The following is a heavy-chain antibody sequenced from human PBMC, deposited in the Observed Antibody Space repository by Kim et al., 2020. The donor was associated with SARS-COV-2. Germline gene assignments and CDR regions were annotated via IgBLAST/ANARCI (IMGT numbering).Heavy chain of an antibody. J-gene: IGHJ4*02. CDR3: ARESTVCSGGDCYYFDY. CDR2: IYSGGST. V-gene: IGHV3-53*01. CDR1: GFTVSSNY. D-gene: IGHD2-21*02. Sequence: GGSLRLSCAASGFTVSSNYMSWVRQAPGKGLEWVSVIYSGGSTYYADSVKGRFTISRDNSKNTLYLQMNSLRAEDTAVYYCARESTVCSGGDCYYFDYWGQGTLVTVSS.